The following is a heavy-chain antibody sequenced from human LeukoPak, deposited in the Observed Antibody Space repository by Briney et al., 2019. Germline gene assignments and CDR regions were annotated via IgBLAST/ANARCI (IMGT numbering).Heavy chain of an antibody. CDR1: GFTFSSYE. CDR3: ARDGANFPFDY. J-gene: IGHJ4*02. D-gene: IGHD4/OR15-4a*01. Sequence: SGGSLRLSCAASGFTFSSYEMNWVRQAPGKGLEWVSYISSSGSTIYYADSVKGRFTTSRDNAKNSLYLQMSSLRAEATAVYYCARDGANFPFDYWGQRTLVTVSS. CDR2: ISSSGSTI. V-gene: IGHV3-48*03.